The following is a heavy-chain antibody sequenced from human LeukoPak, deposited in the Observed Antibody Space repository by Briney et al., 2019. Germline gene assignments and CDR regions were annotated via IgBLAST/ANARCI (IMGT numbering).Heavy chain of an antibody. V-gene: IGHV1-2*02. Sequence: ASVKVSCKASGYTFTGYYMHWVRQAPGQGLEWMGWINPNSGGTNYAQKFQGRVTMTEDTSTDTAYMELSSLRSEDTAVYYCATDSGYSSGWRTFDYWGQGTLVTVSS. CDR1: GYTFTGYY. CDR3: ATDSGYSSGWRTFDY. D-gene: IGHD6-19*01. J-gene: IGHJ4*02. CDR2: INPNSGGT.